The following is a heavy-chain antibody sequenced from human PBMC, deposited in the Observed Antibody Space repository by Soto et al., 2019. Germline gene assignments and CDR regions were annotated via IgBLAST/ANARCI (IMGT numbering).Heavy chain of an antibody. CDR3: ANSPDCSSTSCYHDAFDI. D-gene: IGHD2-2*01. V-gene: IGHV3-23*01. CDR2: ISGSGGST. CDR1: GFTFSSYA. J-gene: IGHJ3*02. Sequence: EVQLLESGGGLVQPGGSMRLSCAASGFTFSSYAMSWVRQAPGKGLEWVSAISGSGGSTYYADSVKGRFTISRDNSKNTLYLQMNSLRAEDTAVYYCANSPDCSSTSCYHDAFDIWGQGTMVTVSS.